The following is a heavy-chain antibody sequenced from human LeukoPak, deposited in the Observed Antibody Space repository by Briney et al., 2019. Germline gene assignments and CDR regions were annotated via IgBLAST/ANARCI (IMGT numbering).Heavy chain of an antibody. V-gene: IGHV1-46*01. CDR1: GYTFTSYY. Sequence: GASVKASCKASGYTFTSYYMHWVRQAPGQGLEWMGIINPSGGSTSYAQKFQGRVTMTRDTSTSTVYMELSSLRSEDTAVYYCARGGGTYYYDSSGYPGDYWGQGTLVTVSS. D-gene: IGHD3-22*01. CDR3: ARGGGTYYYDSSGYPGDY. J-gene: IGHJ4*02. CDR2: INPSGGST.